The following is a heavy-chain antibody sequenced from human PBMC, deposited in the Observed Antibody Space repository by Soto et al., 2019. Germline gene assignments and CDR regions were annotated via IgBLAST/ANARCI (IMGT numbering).Heavy chain of an antibody. V-gene: IGHV7-4-1*01. D-gene: IGHD3-3*01. J-gene: IGHJ6*02. Sequence: QVQLVQSGSELKKPGASVKVSCKASGYTFTSYAMNWVRQAPGQGLEWLGWINTNTGNPTYAQGFTGRFVFSLDTAVSTAYLQICSPKAEDTAVYYCARDGRSYDFWSGYPNPAGRDVWGQGTTVTVSS. CDR3: ARDGRSYDFWSGYPNPAGRDV. CDR1: GYTFTSYA. CDR2: INTNTGNP.